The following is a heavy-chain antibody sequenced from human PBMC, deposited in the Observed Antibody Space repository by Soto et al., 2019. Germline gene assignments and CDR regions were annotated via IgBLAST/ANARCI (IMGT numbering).Heavy chain of an antibody. J-gene: IGHJ6*02. V-gene: IGHV3-30*03. CDR2: ISYDGSNK. Sequence: TGGSLRLSCAASGFTFSSYSMHWVRQAPGKGLEWVAVISYDGSNKYYADSVKGRFTISRDNSKNTLYLQMNSLRAEDTAVYYCADVIPMDTAMVNGRMDVWGQGTTVTVSS. CDR3: ADVIPMDTAMVNGRMDV. D-gene: IGHD5-18*01. CDR1: GFTFSSYS.